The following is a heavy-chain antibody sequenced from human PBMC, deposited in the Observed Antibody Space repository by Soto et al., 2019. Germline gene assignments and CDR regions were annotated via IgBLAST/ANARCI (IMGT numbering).Heavy chain of an antibody. J-gene: IGHJ4*02. CDR3: ARVYSSGLRY. D-gene: IGHD6-19*01. CDR1: GGTFSSYA. Sequence: QVQLVQSGAEVKKPGSSVKVSCKASGGTFSSYAISWVRQAPGQGLEWMGGIIPIFGTANYAQTFQGRVTITADASTSTADMALSSLRPEDTAVYYCARVYSSGLRYWGQGTLVTVSS. V-gene: IGHV1-69*01. CDR2: IIPIFGTA.